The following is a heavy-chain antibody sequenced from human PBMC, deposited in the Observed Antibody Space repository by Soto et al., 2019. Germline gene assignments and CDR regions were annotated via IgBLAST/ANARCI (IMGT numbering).Heavy chain of an antibody. CDR2: ISGSGGST. V-gene: IGHV3-23*01. D-gene: IGHD6-19*01. J-gene: IGHJ6*02. CDR3: AKGSSVEWLVRGGDYYYYYYGMDV. CDR1: GFTFSSYA. Sequence: EVQLLESGGGLVQPGGSLRLSCAASGFTFSSYAMSWVRQAPGKGLEWVSAISGSGGSTYYADSVKGRFTISRDNSKNTLYLQMNSLRAEDTAVYYCAKGSSVEWLVRGGDYYYYYYGMDVWGQGTTVTVSS.